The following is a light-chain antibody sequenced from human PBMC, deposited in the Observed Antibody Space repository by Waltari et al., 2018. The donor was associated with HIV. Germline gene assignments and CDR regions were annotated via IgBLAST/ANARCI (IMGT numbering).Light chain of an antibody. V-gene: IGKV1-9*01. CDR3: QQHNTYPLT. Sequence: DILLTQSPPFLSASVGDRVTISCRASQGIRHYLAWFQQKPGRAPTLLIFGATTLQSGVPSRFSGSGSGTQFTLTINSLQPEDFATYYCQQHNTYPLTFGPGT. J-gene: IGKJ3*01. CDR1: QGIRHY. CDR2: GAT.